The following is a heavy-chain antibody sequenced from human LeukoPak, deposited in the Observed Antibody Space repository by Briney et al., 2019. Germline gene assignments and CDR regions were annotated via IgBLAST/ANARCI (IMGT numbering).Heavy chain of an antibody. Sequence: SETLSLTCTVSGGSISSYYWSWIRQPPGKGLEWIGYIYYSGSTNYNPSLKSRVTISVDTSKNQFSLKLSPVTAADTAVYYCARVGSSGLYYFDYWGQGTLVTVSS. J-gene: IGHJ4*02. CDR2: IYYSGST. D-gene: IGHD6-19*01. V-gene: IGHV4-59*12. CDR3: ARVGSSGLYYFDY. CDR1: GGSISSYY.